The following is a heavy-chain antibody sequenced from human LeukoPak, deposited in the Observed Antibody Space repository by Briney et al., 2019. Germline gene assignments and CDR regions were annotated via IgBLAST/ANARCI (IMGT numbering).Heavy chain of an antibody. D-gene: IGHD6-19*01. Sequence: GGSLRLSRAASGFTFSSYAMHWVRQAPGKGLEWVTFIRYDGSNKYYADSVKGRFTISRDNSKNSLYLQMNSLRAEDTALYYCAKASFERIAVAGPFEYYFDYWGQGTLVTVSS. CDR2: IRYDGSNK. V-gene: IGHV3-30*02. CDR3: AKASFERIAVAGPFEYYFDY. J-gene: IGHJ4*02. CDR1: GFTFSSYA.